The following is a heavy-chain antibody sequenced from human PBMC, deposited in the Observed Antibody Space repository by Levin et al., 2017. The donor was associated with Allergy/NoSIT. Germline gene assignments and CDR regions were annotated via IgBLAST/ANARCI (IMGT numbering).Heavy chain of an antibody. CDR2: TYPRCKRYN. CDR3: ERGEFGTSFDI. CDR1: AATVSSNSAD. D-gene: IGHD1-1*01. Sequence: PSETLSLTCAISAATVSSNSADWNWIRQSASRGLEWLGRTYPRCKRYNDHSESVKSRITINADTHKNQLSLELNFVNPEETAIYFCERGEFGTSFDIWGQGTMVTVSS. V-gene: IGHV6-1*01. J-gene: IGHJ3*02.